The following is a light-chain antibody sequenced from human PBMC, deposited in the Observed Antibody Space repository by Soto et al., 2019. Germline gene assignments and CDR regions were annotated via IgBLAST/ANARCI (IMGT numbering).Light chain of an antibody. Sequence: QSVLTKPPSVSAAPGQKVTISCSGSRSNIGNNYVSWYQQLPGTAPKLLIYDNSKRPSGIPDRFSGSKSGTSATLGITGLQTGDEADYYCGTWDSSLSAGVFGGGTKLTVL. CDR1: RSNIGNNY. J-gene: IGLJ2*01. CDR3: GTWDSSLSAGV. CDR2: DNS. V-gene: IGLV1-51*01.